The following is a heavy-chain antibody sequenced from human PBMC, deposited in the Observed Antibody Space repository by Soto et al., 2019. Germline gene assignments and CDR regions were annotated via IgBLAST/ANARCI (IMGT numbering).Heavy chain of an antibody. CDR2: ISASGGAT. CDR1: RFTFTSYA. J-gene: IGHJ4*02. CDR3: AKDVEGGSLFRGAFDY. D-gene: IGHD1-26*01. V-gene: IGHV3-23*01. Sequence: EVELLESGGDLVQPGGSLRLSCVASRFTFTSYAMSWVRQAPGKGLEWVAAISASGGATIHADSVKGRLTISRDNSKNTLYLQMNSLRAEDTAVYYCAKDVEGGSLFRGAFDYWGQGTQVTVSS.